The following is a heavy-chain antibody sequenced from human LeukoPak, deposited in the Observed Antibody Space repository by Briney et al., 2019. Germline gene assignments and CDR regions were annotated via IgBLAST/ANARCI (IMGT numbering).Heavy chain of an antibody. CDR2: ISSGSTI. CDR3: ARDPSMDFSAFDP. Sequence: GGSLRLSCAASGFTFSDYYMSWIRQAPGKGLEWVSYISSGSTIYYADSVKGRFTISRDNAKNSLYLQMNSLRAEDTAVYYCARDPSMDFSAFDPWGQGTLVTISS. D-gene: IGHD2-2*03. V-gene: IGHV3-11*01. J-gene: IGHJ5*02. CDR1: GFTFSDYY.